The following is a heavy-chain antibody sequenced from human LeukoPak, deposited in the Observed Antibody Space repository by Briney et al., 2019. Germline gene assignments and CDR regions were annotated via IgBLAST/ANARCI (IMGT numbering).Heavy chain of an antibody. CDR2: IYYSGST. J-gene: IGHJ3*02. V-gene: IGHV4-30-4*01. CDR3: ARAQEDIVVVPAAMYAFDI. Sequence: SQTLSLTCTVSGGSISSGDYYWSWIRQPPGKGLEWIGYIYYSGSTYYNPSLKSRVTISVDTSKNQFSLKPSSVTAADTAVYYCARAQEDIVVVPAAMYAFDIWGQGTMVTVSS. CDR1: GGSISSGDYY. D-gene: IGHD2-2*01.